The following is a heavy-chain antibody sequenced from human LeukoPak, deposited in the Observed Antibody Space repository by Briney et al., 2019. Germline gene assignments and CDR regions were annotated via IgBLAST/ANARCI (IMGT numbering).Heavy chain of an antibody. CDR3: ARDQYDTWSRRGNFDS. Sequence: GGSLRLSCAASGFIFSSYYMTWVRQAPGKGLEWVANIKLDGSEKNYVDSVKGRFTISRDNTKNSLYLQMNSLRAEDTAVFYCARDQYDTWSRRGNFDSWGQGTLVIVSS. CDR1: GFIFSSYY. CDR2: IKLDGSEK. V-gene: IGHV3-7*03. J-gene: IGHJ4*02. D-gene: IGHD3-3*01.